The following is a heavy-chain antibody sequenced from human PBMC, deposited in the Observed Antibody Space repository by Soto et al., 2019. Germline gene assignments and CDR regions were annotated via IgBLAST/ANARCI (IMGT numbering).Heavy chain of an antibody. Sequence: ASVKVSCKASGYTFTGYYMHWVRQAPGQGLEWMGWINPNSGGTNYAQKFQGWVTMTRDTSISTAYMELSRLRSDDTAVYYCARSPSIAVAGSPYGMDVWGQGTTVNGSS. D-gene: IGHD6-19*01. CDR2: INPNSGGT. J-gene: IGHJ6*02. V-gene: IGHV1-2*04. CDR1: GYTFTGYY. CDR3: ARSPSIAVAGSPYGMDV.